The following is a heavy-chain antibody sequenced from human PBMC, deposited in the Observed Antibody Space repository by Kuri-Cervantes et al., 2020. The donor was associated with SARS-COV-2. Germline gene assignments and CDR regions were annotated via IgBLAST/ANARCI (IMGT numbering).Heavy chain of an antibody. D-gene: IGHD4-11*01. J-gene: IGHJ4*02. CDR3: AKTPVDYNSGKGPLDY. V-gene: IGHV3-23*01. CDR2: ISGSGGST. CDR1: GFTFSSYA. Sequence: GESLKISCAASGFTFSSYAMSWVRQAPGKGLEWVSAISGSGGSTYYADSVKGRFTISRDNSKNTLYLQMNSLRAEDTAVYYCAKTPVDYNSGKGPLDYRGQGTLVTVSS.